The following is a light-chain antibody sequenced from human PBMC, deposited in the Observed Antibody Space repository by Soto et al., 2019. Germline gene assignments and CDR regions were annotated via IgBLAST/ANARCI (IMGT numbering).Light chain of an antibody. CDR1: SSDVGAYNY. V-gene: IGLV2-8*01. Sequence: QSALTQPPSASGSPGQSVTISCTGTSSDVGAYNYVSWYQQHPGKAPKLMIYEVSKRPSGVPDRFSGSKSGNTASLTVSGLQAEDDSDYYCSSYAGSNNLFHVLGTGTKVTVL. CDR3: SSYAGSNNLFHV. CDR2: EVS. J-gene: IGLJ1*01.